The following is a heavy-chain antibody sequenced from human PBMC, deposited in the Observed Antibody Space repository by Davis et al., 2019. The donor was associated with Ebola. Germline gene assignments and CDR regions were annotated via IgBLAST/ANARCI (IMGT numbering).Heavy chain of an antibody. CDR1: GYTFSNYG. CDR3: AGAQFPTTSDH. Sequence: AASVKVSCKASGYTFSNYGITWVRQAPGQGLEWMGWINPHNGNTNYAQNVQGRVTMTTDTSTTTAYMEVGSLRSDDTAVYYCAGAQFPTTSDHWGQGTLVTVSS. D-gene: IGHD1-1*01. CDR2: INPHNGNT. V-gene: IGHV1-18*04. J-gene: IGHJ4*02.